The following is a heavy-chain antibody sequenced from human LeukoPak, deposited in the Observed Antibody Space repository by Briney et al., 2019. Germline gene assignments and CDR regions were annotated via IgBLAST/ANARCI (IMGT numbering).Heavy chain of an antibody. CDR2: IYYSGST. CDR3: ASPGYSGYA. J-gene: IGHJ4*02. D-gene: IGHD5-12*01. Sequence: SETLSLTCTVSGGSVSSGSYYWSWIRQPPGKGLEWIGYIYYSGSTNYNPSLKSRVTISVDTSKNQFSLKLSSVTAADTAVYCCASPGYSGYAWGQGTLVTVSS. CDR1: GGSVSSGSYY. V-gene: IGHV4-61*01.